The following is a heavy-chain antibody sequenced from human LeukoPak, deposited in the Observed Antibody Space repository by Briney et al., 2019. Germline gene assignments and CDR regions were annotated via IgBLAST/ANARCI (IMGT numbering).Heavy chain of an antibody. CDR1: GGSISSYY. V-gene: IGHV4-59*04. CDR3: ANQTPTYSNTFDY. D-gene: IGHD4-11*01. J-gene: IGHJ4*02. Sequence: SETLSLTCTVSGGSISSYYWSWIRQPPGKGLEWIGSIYHSGSTYYNPSLKSRVTISVDTSKNQFSLKLSSVTAADTAVYYCANQTPTYSNTFDYWGQGTLVTVSS. CDR2: IYHSGST.